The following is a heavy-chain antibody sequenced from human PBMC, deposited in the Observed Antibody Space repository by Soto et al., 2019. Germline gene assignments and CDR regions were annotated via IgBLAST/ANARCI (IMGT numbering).Heavy chain of an antibody. V-gene: IGHV4-59*01. CDR2: VSDSGST. CDR3: ARDSTRWFPYYGIDV. J-gene: IGHJ6*02. D-gene: IGHD6-13*01. CDR1: GGSIDYYD. Sequence: PXGTLSLTCTVSGGSIDYYDWTWIRQPPGKGLEWIGYVSDSGSTKYNPSLRSRVTISVDTSKNRFSLKLNSVTAADTAVYYCARDSTRWFPYYGIDVCGQGTKVTVPS.